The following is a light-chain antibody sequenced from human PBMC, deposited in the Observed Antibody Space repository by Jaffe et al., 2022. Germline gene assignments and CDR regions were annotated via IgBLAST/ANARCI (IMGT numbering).Light chain of an antibody. J-gene: IGKJ5*01. Sequence: EIVLTQSPATLSLSPGERVTLSCRASQSVSSQLAWYQQKPGQAPRLLIYDASNRATGIPARFSGSGSGTDFTLTISSLEPEDFAVYYCQQRSNWPITFGQGTRLEIK. V-gene: IGKV3-11*01. CDR3: QQRSNWPIT. CDR2: DAS. CDR1: QSVSSQ.